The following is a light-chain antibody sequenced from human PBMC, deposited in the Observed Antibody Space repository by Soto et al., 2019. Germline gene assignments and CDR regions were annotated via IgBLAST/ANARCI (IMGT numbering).Light chain of an antibody. J-gene: IGKJ2*01. CDR2: DAS. CDR1: QSISNW. CDR3: QQYKSYPLYT. V-gene: IGKV1-5*01. Sequence: DIQMPQSPSTLSASVGDRVTITCRASQSISNWLAWYQQKPGKAPKFLIYDASSLESGVPSRFRGSGSGTEFTLTLSSLQTDDFATYYCQQYKSYPLYTFGHGTKLEIK.